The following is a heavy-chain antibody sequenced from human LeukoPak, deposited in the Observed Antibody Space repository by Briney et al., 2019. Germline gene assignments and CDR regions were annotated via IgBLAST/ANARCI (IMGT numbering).Heavy chain of an antibody. J-gene: IGHJ5*02. CDR2: IYSSGST. CDR1: GGSMSSYY. Sequence: SETLSLTCTVSGGSMSSYYWNWVRQPPGKGLEWIGNIYSSGSTAYNPSLKSRVTISLDTSKFQFSLRLNSVTAADTAVYYCARADPNASGYFYRFNWFDPWGQGTLVTVSS. V-gene: IGHV4-59*01. D-gene: IGHD3-10*01. CDR3: ARADPNASGYFYRFNWFDP.